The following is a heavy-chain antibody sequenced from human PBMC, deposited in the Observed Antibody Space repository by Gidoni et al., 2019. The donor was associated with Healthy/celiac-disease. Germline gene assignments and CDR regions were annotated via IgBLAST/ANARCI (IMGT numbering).Heavy chain of an antibody. D-gene: IGHD6-13*01. CDR2: IYYSGST. CDR3: ARDHIAAAGQFDP. CDR1: VVSISSSSYY. J-gene: IGHJ5*02. Sequence: QLQLQESGPGLVKPSETLSLPCTVSVVSISSSSYYWGWIRQPPGKGLEWIGSIYYSGSTYYKPSLKSRVTISVDTSKNQFSLKLSSVTAADTAVYYCARDHIAAAGQFDPWGQGTLVTVSS. V-gene: IGHV4-39*07.